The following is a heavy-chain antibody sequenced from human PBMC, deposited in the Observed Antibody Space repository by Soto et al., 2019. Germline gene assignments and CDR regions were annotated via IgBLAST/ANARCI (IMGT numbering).Heavy chain of an antibody. V-gene: IGHV3-23*01. CDR3: ARSGGPFDY. CDR1: GFTFSSYA. CDR2: NSGSGGIT. Sequence: EVQLLESGGGLVQPGVSLRLSCAASGFTFSSYAMSWVRQAPGKGLEWVSANSGSGGITYYADSVKGRFTISRDNSKNTLYLQMNSLRAEDTAVYYCARSGGPFDYWGQGTLVTVSS. J-gene: IGHJ4*02. D-gene: IGHD6-25*01.